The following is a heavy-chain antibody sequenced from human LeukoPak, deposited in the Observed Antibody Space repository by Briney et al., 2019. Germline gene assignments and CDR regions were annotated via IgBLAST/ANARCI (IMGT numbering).Heavy chain of an antibody. Sequence: ASVKVSCKASGYTFTSYYMHWVRQAPGQGLEWMGIINPSGGSTSYAQKFQGRVTISVDTSKNQFSLKLSSVTAADTAVYYCARGGFTMIVDWFDPWGQGTLVTVSS. CDR3: ARGGFTMIVDWFDP. CDR2: INPSGGST. CDR1: GYTFTSYY. V-gene: IGHV1-46*01. D-gene: IGHD3-22*01. J-gene: IGHJ5*02.